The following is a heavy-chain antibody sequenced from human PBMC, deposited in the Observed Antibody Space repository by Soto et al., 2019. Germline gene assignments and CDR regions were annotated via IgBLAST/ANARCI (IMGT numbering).Heavy chain of an antibody. V-gene: IGHV1-8*01. D-gene: IGHD3-3*01. CDR3: ARGRSYYDFWSGYSFDY. CDR2: MNPNSGNT. Sequence: GASVKVSCKASGYTFTSYDINWVRQATGQGLEWMGWMNPNSGNTGYAQKFQGRVTMTRNTSISTAYMELSSLRSEDTAVYYCARGRSYYDFWSGYSFDYWGQGTLVTVSS. CDR1: GYTFTSYD. J-gene: IGHJ4*02.